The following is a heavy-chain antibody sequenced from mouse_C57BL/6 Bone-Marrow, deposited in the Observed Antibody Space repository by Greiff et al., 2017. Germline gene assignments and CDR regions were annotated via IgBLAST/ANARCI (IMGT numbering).Heavy chain of an antibody. CDR2: IYPRSGNT. V-gene: IGHV1-81*01. Sequence: QVQLKQPGAELARPGASVKLSCKASGYTFTSYGISWVKQRTGQGLEWIGEIYPRSGNTYYNEKFKGKATLTADKSSSTAYMELRSLTSEDSAVYVCARSLTYYSLMDYWGQGTSVTVSA. CDR1: GYTFTSYG. D-gene: IGHD2-10*01. CDR3: ARSLTYYSLMDY. J-gene: IGHJ4*01.